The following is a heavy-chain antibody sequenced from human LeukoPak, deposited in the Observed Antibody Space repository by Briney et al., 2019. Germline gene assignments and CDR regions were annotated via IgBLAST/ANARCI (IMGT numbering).Heavy chain of an antibody. CDR2: LFYTGSI. J-gene: IGHJ3*02. CDR3: VRRPVALHAFDI. CDR1: GDSITSSGYY. V-gene: IGHV4-39*01. D-gene: IGHD2-21*01. Sequence: PSETLSLTCTVSGDSITSSGYYWGWIRQSPEKGLEWIGSLFYTGSIYYNPSLKSRVTISVDTPKNQFSLKVTSVTAADTAVYYCVRRPVALHAFDIWGQGTMVTVSS.